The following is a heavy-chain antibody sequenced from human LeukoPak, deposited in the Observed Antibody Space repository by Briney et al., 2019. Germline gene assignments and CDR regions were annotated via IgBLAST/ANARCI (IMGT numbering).Heavy chain of an antibody. CDR2: ISSSGSYI. J-gene: IGHJ3*02. CDR3: GRSLIADGAFDI. V-gene: IGHV3-21*01. D-gene: IGHD2-21*01. Sequence: GGSLRLSCAASGFTFTSYTMNWVRQAPGKGLEWVSDISSSGSYIDYADSVKGRFTISRDNAKNSLFLQKNSLRAEDTAVYYCGRSLIADGAFDIWGQGTMVTVSS. CDR1: GFTFTSYT.